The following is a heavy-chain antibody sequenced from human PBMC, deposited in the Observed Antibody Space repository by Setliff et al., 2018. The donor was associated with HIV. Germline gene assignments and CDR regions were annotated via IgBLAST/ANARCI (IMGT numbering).Heavy chain of an antibody. V-gene: IGHV1-18*01. Sequence: GASVKVSCKASGYTFTRNGITWVRQAPGQGREWMGWISTYNGNTAYAQKFQGRVTMTRDTSTSSVYMELRSLRSEDTAVYYCARAYDDSVWGSHRYRFYYFDYWGQGSLVTGSS. CDR2: ISTYNGNT. CDR1: GYTFTRNG. CDR3: ARAYDDSVWGSHRYRFYYFDY. D-gene: IGHD3-16*02. J-gene: IGHJ4*02.